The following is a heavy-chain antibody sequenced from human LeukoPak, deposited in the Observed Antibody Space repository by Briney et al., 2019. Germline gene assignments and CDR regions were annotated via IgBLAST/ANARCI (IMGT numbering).Heavy chain of an antibody. Sequence: SETLSLTCTDSGGSISSSSYYWGWIRQPPGKGLEWIGSIYYSGSTYYNPSLKSRVTISVDTSKNQFSLKLSSVTAADTAVYYCARGSYGQARSPYYFDYWGQGTLVTVSS. CDR2: IYYSGST. D-gene: IGHD5-18*01. CDR3: ARGSYGQARSPYYFDY. CDR1: GGSISSSSYY. J-gene: IGHJ4*02. V-gene: IGHV4-39*07.